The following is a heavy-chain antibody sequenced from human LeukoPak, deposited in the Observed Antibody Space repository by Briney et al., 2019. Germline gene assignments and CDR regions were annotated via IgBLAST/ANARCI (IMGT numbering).Heavy chain of an antibody. Sequence: GGSLRLSCVASGFTFRTYAMSWVRQAPGKGLEWVSGISDSGGTTYYVDSVKGRFTISRDNSKNTLYLQINSLRAEDTALYYCAAWYSETTQEHNSWGQGTLVTVSS. CDR3: AAWYSETTQEHNS. D-gene: IGHD2-21*01. V-gene: IGHV3-23*01. CDR1: GFTFRTYA. J-gene: IGHJ4*02. CDR2: ISDSGGTT.